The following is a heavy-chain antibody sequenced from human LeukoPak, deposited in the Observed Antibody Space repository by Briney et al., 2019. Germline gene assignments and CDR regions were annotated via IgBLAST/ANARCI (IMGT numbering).Heavy chain of an antibody. Sequence: GGSLILSCAASGFTFSPYWMHWVRQTPGKGLMWVSRIRSDGGDSNYADSVKGRFTISRDNAKNTLYLEMNSLRAEDTAVYYCARDLVAGSGSTDCWGQGTLVTVSS. CDR2: IRSDGGDS. D-gene: IGHD3-10*01. CDR3: ARDLVAGSGSTDC. CDR1: GFTFSPYW. J-gene: IGHJ4*02. V-gene: IGHV3-74*01.